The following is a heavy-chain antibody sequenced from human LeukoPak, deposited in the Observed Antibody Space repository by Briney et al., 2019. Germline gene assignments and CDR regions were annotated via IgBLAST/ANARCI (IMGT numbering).Heavy chain of an antibody. D-gene: IGHD6-13*01. CDR1: GFTFSSYS. CDR3: ARDAIAADYNWYFDL. CDR2: ISSSSSYI. V-gene: IGHV3-21*01. Sequence: GGSLRLSCAASGFTFSSYSMNWVRQAPGKGLEWVSSISSSSSYIYYADSVKGRFTISRDNAKNSLYLQMNSLRAEDTAVYYCARDAIAADYNWYFDLWGRGTLVTVSS. J-gene: IGHJ2*01.